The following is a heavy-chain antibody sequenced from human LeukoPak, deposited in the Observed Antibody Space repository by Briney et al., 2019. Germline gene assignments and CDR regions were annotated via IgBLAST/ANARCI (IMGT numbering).Heavy chain of an antibody. CDR2: IKQDGNEK. J-gene: IGHJ4*02. D-gene: IGHD6-6*01. CDR3: ARVYRSSSGYCFDY. Sequence: GGSLRLSCAASGFTLTTYWMSWVRQAPGKGLEWVANIKQDGNEKYYVHSVKGRFTMSRDNAENSLYLQMNSLRAEDTAVYYCARVYRSSSGYCFDYWGQGTLVTVSS. V-gene: IGHV3-7*01. CDR1: GFTLTTYW.